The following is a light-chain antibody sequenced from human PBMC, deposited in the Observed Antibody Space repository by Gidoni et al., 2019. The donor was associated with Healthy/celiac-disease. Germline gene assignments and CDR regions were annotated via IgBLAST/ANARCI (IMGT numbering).Light chain of an antibody. CDR3: LLSYSGARLVV. V-gene: IGLV7-46*01. CDR1: TGDVTSGHY. J-gene: IGLJ2*01. Sequence: QAVVTQEPSLTVSPGGTVTLTCGSRTGDVTSGHYPYWFQQKPGQAPRTLIYDTSNKHSWTPARFSGSLLGGKAALTLSGAQPEDEAEYYCLLSYSGARLVVFGGGTKLTAL. CDR2: DTS.